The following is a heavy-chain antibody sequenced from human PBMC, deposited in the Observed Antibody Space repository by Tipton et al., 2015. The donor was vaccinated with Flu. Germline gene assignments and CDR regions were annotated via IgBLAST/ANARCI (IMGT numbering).Heavy chain of an antibody. Sequence: QLVQSGGGLVQPGGSLRLSCATSGFAFSSYEMNWVRQAPGKGLGWVSHIGTSGFTKYYADSVKGRFTISRDNAKNSLYLQMNSLRAEDTALYHCARRGVAVAGTYYFDFWGQGTLVTVSS. J-gene: IGHJ4*02. V-gene: IGHV3-48*03. CDR3: ARRGVAVAGTYYFDF. CDR1: GFAFSSYE. D-gene: IGHD6-19*01. CDR2: IGTSGFTK.